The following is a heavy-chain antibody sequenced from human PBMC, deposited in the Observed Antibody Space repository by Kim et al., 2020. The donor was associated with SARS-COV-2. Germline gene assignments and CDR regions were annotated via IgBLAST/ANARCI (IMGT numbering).Heavy chain of an antibody. V-gene: IGHV4-39*01. CDR3: ARLFGSAFDY. Sequence: SETLSLTCTVSGGSISSTNYYWGWIRQPPGKGLEWIGSIYYSGSTYSNPSIKSRVTISVDTSKNQFSLRLSSVTAADTALYYCARLFGSAFDYWGQGTLVTVSS. D-gene: IGHD3-10*02. CDR1: GGSISSTNYY. J-gene: IGHJ4*02. CDR2: IYYSGST.